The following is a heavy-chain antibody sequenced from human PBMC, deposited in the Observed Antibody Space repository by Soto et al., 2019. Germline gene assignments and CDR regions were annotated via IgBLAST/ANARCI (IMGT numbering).Heavy chain of an antibody. J-gene: IGHJ4*02. CDR1: GFNFSSYA. Sequence: EVQLLESGGGLVQPGGSLRLSCAASGFNFSSYAMSWVRQAPGKGPEWVSGISGSGGSTYYADSVKGRFTISGNNSKNTLYLRVISLRATDTAIYFCAKDMVGYYDSNGYGHDCWGQGTLVTVSS. D-gene: IGHD3-22*01. V-gene: IGHV3-23*01. CDR3: AKDMVGYYDSNGYGHDC. CDR2: ISGSGGST.